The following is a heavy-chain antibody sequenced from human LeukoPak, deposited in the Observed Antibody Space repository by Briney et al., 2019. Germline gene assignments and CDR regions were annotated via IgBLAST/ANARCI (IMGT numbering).Heavy chain of an antibody. CDR2: IYTSGST. V-gene: IGHV4-4*07. J-gene: IGHJ5*01. CDR1: GGSISSYY. CDR3: ARGMAAAYDYNWFDS. Sequence: SETLSLTCTVSGGSISSYYWSWIRQPAGKGLEWIGRIYTSGSTNYNPSLKSRVTMSVDTSKNQFSLKLSSVTAADTAVYYCARGMAAAYDYNWFDSWGQGTLVTVSS. D-gene: IGHD5-12*01.